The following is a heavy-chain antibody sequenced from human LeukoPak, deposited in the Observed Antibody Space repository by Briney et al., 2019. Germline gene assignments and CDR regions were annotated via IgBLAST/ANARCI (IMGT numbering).Heavy chain of an antibody. Sequence: PSETLSLTCTVSGGSISSYYWSWIRQPPGKGLEWIGYIYYSGSTNYNPSLKSRVTISVDTSKNQFSLKLSSVTAADTAVYYCARVSSFDYCGGDCYSGDHYYYYMDVWGKGTTVTISS. CDR3: ARVSSFDYCGGDCYSGDHYYYYMDV. V-gene: IGHV4-59*08. CDR1: GGSISSYY. CDR2: IYYSGST. J-gene: IGHJ6*03. D-gene: IGHD2-21*02.